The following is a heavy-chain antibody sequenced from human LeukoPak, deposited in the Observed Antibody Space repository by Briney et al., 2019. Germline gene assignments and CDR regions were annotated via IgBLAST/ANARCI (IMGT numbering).Heavy chain of an antibody. J-gene: IGHJ4*02. CDR2: INPDSGGT. D-gene: IGHD3-22*01. V-gene: IGHV1-2*02. CDR1: GGTFSSYA. Sequence: ASVKVSCKASGGTFSSYAISWVRQAPGQGLERMGWINPDSGGTNYAQKFQGRVTMTRDTSISTAYMELSRLRSDDTAVYYCARDRPGYSDDFDYWGQGTLVTVSS. CDR3: ARDRPGYSDDFDY.